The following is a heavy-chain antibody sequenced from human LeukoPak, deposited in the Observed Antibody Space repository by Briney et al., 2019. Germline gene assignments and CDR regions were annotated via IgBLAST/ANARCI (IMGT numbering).Heavy chain of an antibody. D-gene: IGHD6-19*01. CDR1: GGSISSSSYY. CDR2: IYYSGST. V-gene: IGHV4-39*01. J-gene: IGHJ4*02. CDR3: ARHENSIAVDY. Sequence: PSETLSLTCTVSGGSISSSSYYWGWIRQPPGKGLEWIGSIYYSGSTYYNPSLESRVTISVDTSKNQFSLKLSSVTAADTAVYYCARHENSIAVDYWGQGTLVTVSS.